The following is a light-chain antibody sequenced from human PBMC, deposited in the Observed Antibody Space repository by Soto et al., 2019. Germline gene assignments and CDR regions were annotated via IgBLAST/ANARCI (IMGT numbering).Light chain of an antibody. J-gene: IGKJ3*01. Sequence: DIQMTQSPSSLSASVGDRVTITCRASQGIRNSLAWYQQKPGKVPKLLIYAASTLQSGVPSRFSGSGSGTDFTLTISSLQPEDVATYYCQKYNRAPRTFGPGKKVDIK. V-gene: IGKV1-27*01. CDR3: QKYNRAPRT. CDR1: QGIRNS. CDR2: AAS.